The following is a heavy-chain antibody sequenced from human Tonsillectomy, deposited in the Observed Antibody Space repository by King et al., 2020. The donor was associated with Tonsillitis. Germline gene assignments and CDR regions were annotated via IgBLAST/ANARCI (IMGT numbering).Heavy chain of an antibody. CDR2: IKSKTDGGTT. J-gene: IGHJ4*02. Sequence: VQLVESGGGLVQPGGSLRLSCAASGFHFSNAWMSWVRQAPGKGLEWVGHIKSKTDGGTTDYAAPVKGRFTISRDDSKNTRYLQMSSLQSDDTAVYYCATNRGNRGNDFWGQGTLVTVSS. CDR1: GFHFSNAW. D-gene: IGHD3/OR15-3a*01. CDR3: ATNRGNRGNDF. V-gene: IGHV3-15*01.